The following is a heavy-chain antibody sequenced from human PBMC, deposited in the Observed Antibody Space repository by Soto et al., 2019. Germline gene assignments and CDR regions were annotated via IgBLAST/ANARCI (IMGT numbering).Heavy chain of an antibody. CDR2: IIPMFGIT. CDR3: ARDRDLNNAALVMAY. Sequence: QVQLVQSVAEVKKPGSSMKVSCKASGGTFSSYVFSWVRQAPGQGLEWMGRIIPMFGITNYAQKFEGRVTITADKSTTTVDLELRRLISEDTAIYYCARDRDLNNAALVMAYWGQGTLVTVSS. CDR1: GGTFSSYV. D-gene: IGHD2-21*01. V-gene: IGHV1-69*04. J-gene: IGHJ4*02.